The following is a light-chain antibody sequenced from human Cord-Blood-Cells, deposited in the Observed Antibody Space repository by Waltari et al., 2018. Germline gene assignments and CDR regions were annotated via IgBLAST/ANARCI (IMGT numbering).Light chain of an antibody. V-gene: IGKV4-1*01. CDR2: WAS. CDR1: QSVLYSSNNKNY. CDR3: QQYYSTPFT. Sequence: DIVMTQSPDSLAVSLGGRATINCKSSQSVLYSSNNKNYLAWYQQKPGQPPKLLIYWASTRESGVPDRVSGSGSGTDFTLTISSLQAEDVAVYYCQQYYSTPFTFGPGTKVDIK. J-gene: IGKJ3*01.